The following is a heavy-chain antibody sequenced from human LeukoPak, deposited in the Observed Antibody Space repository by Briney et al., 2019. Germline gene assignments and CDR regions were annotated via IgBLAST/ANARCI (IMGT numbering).Heavy chain of an antibody. D-gene: IGHD6-13*01. V-gene: IGHV4-34*01. CDR3: ARTDRIAAAGSGAFDT. J-gene: IGHJ3*02. CDR2: INHSGST. Sequence: PSKTLSLTCAVYGGSFSGYYWSWIRQPPGKGLEWIGEINHSGSTYYNPSLKSRVTISVDTSKNQFSLKLSSVTAADTAVYYCARTDRIAAAGSGAFDTWGQGTMVTVSS. CDR1: GGSFSGYY.